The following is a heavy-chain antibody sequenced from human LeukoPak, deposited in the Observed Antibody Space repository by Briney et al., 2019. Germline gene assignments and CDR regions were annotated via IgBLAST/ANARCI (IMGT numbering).Heavy chain of an antibody. D-gene: IGHD6-13*01. V-gene: IGHV4-34*01. CDR1: GGSFSGYY. CDR3: ARQARKAAAGTSRRTFDI. CDR2: INHSGST. Sequence: PSETLSLTCAVYGGSFSGYYWSWIRQPPGKGLEWIGEINHSGSTNYNPSLKSRVTISVDTFKNQFSLKLSSVTAADTAVYYCARQARKAAAGTSRRTFDIWGQGTMVTVSS. J-gene: IGHJ3*02.